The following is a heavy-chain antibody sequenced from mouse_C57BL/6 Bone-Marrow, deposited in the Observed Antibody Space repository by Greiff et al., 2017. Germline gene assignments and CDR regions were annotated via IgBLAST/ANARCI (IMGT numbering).Heavy chain of an antibody. J-gene: IGHJ3*01. CDR1: GYTFTSYW. V-gene: IGHV1-69*01. Sequence: QVQLQQPGAELVMPGASVKLSCKASGYTFTSYWMHWVKQRPGQGLEWIGEIGPSDSSTNYNQKFKGKSTLTVEKASSTAYMQISSLTSEDSAVYYCARTGTPFAYCVQGTLITVSA. CDR2: IGPSDSST. CDR3: ARTGTPFAY. D-gene: IGHD4-1*01.